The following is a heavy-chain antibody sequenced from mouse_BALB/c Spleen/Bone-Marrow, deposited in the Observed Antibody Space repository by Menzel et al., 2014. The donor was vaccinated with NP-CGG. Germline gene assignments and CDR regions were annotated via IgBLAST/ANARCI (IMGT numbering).Heavy chain of an antibody. Sequence: EVQLQQSGPSLVKPSQTLSLTCSVTGDSITSGYWNWIRKFPGNKLEYMGYITYSGNTYYNPSLISRISITRDTSKNQYYLQLNSVTTEDTATYYCTRDYYGPWGQGTTLTVSS. CDR1: GDSITSGY. D-gene: IGHD1-2*01. CDR3: TRDYYGP. V-gene: IGHV3-8*02. CDR2: ITYSGNT. J-gene: IGHJ2*01.